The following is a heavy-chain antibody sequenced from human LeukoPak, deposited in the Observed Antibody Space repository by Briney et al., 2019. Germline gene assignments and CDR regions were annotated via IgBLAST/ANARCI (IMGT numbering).Heavy chain of an antibody. CDR2: ISWNSGSI. V-gene: IGHV3-9*01. J-gene: IGHJ4*02. CDR1: GFTFDDYA. CDR3: ARDRTGVYYFDY. D-gene: IGHD7-27*01. Sequence: GRSLRLSCAASGFTFDDYAMHWVRQAPGKGLEWVSGISWNSGSIGYADSVKGRFTISRDNSKNTLYLQMNSLRVEDTAVYYCARDRTGVYYFDYWGQGTLVTVSS.